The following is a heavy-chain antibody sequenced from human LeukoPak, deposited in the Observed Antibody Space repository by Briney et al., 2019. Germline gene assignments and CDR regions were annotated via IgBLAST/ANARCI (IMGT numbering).Heavy chain of an antibody. CDR3: AREHRDGDYWASDY. Sequence: GGSLRLSCAASGFTFSSYWMHWVRQAPGKGLGWVSRINSDGSSTSYAASVKGRFTISRDNAKNTLYLQMNSLRAEDTAVYYCAREHRDGDYWASDYWGQGTLVTVSS. V-gene: IGHV3-74*01. CDR1: GFTFSSYW. D-gene: IGHD4-17*01. CDR2: INSDGSST. J-gene: IGHJ4*02.